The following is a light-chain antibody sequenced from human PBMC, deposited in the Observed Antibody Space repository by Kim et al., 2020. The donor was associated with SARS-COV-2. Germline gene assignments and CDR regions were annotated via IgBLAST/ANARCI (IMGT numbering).Light chain of an antibody. J-gene: IGKJ1*01. CDR3: LQYGSSPLT. CDR2: GAS. V-gene: IGKV3-20*01. Sequence: EIVLTQSPGTLSLSPGERATLACSASQSVSSSYLAWYQQKPGQAPRLLIYGASSRATGIPDRFSGSGSGTDFTLTISRLDPEDFAVFYCLQYGSSPLTFGQGTDVEFK. CDR1: QSVSSSY.